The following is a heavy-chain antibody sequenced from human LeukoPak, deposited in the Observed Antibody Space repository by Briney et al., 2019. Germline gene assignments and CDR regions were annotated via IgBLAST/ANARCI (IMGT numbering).Heavy chain of an antibody. CDR1: GFTFSSYG. J-gene: IGHJ4*02. V-gene: IGHV3-30*02. CDR2: IRYDGSNK. D-gene: IGHD2-21*01. Sequence: PGGSLRLSCAASGFTFSSYGMHWVRQAPGKGLEWVAFIRYDGSNKYYADSVKGRFTISRDNSKNTLYLQMNSLRAEDTAVYYCAKARAYCGADCYPFDYWGQGTLVTVSS. CDR3: AKARAYCGADCYPFDY.